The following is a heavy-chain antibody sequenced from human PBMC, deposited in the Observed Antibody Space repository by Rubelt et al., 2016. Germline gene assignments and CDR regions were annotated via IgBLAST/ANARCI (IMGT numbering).Heavy chain of an antibody. V-gene: IGHV4-59*01. CDR2: VHYSGTP. D-gene: IGHD4-23*01. CDR3: ARGRWDNWFDP. CDR1: GGSISSNY. J-gene: IGHJ5*02. Sequence: QVQLQESGPGLVKPSETLSLICTVSGGSISSNYWSWIRQPPGKGLDWIGYVHYSGTPNYNPSLKSRLTMSVDRSRNHFALRWTAVTAADTAVYYCARGRWDNWFDPWGQGTLVTVSS.